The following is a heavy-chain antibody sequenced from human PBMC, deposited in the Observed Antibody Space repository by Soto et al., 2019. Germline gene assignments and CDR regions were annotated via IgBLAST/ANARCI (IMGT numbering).Heavy chain of an antibody. J-gene: IGHJ4*02. CDR2: ISYDGRNK. Sequence: GGSLRLSCAASGFIFRKYAMHWVRQAPGKGLEWVAIISYDGRNKYYADSVKGRFTISRDNSKNTVFLQMSSLRGEDTALYYCARNDYGAYYFDYWGQGTPVTVSS. CDR3: ARNDYGAYYFDY. D-gene: IGHD4-17*01. V-gene: IGHV3-30*04. CDR1: GFIFRKYA.